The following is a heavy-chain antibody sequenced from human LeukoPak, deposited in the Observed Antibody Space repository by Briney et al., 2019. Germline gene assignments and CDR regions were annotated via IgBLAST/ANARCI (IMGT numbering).Heavy chain of an antibody. D-gene: IGHD2-2*01. V-gene: IGHV3-74*01. CDR3: VSFYETY. CDR2: INSDGSWT. Sequence: GGSLRLSCAASGNYWMHWVRQAPGKGLVWVSHINSDGSWTSYADSVKGRFTISKDNAKNTVYLQMNNLRAEDTAVYYCVSFYETYWGRGILVTVSS. CDR1: GNYW. J-gene: IGHJ4*02.